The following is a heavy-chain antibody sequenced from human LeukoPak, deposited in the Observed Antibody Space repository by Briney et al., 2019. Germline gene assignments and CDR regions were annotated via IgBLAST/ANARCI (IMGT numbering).Heavy chain of an antibody. CDR3: AKAGQLVL. CDR2: ISGSGGST. CDR1: GFTFSGFA. D-gene: IGHD6-13*01. V-gene: IGHV3-23*01. Sequence: GESLRLSCAASGFTFSGFAMTWVRRAPGKGLEWVSTISGSGGSTYYADSVKGRFTISRDNSKNTLYLQMNSLRAEDTAVYYCAKAGQLVLWGQGTLVTVSS. J-gene: IGHJ4*02.